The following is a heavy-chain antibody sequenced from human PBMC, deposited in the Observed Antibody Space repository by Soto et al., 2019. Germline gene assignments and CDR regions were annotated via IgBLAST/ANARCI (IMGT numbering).Heavy chain of an antibody. CDR1: GGTFSNYP. D-gene: IGHD5-12*01. CDR2: IIPIFGTV. J-gene: IGHJ2*01. V-gene: IGHV1-69*12. CDR3: ARGNHRWLQLWYFDL. Sequence: QVQLVQSGAEVKKPGSSVKVSCKASGGTFSNYPISWVRQAPGQGLEWMGGIIPIFGTVNYAQKFQGRVTIPADESTSTACRELSSLRSEDTAVYYCARGNHRWLQLWYFDLWGRGTLVTVSS.